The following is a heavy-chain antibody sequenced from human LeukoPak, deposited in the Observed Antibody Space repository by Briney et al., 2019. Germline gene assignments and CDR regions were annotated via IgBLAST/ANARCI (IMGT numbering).Heavy chain of an antibody. J-gene: IGHJ5*02. V-gene: IGHV4-34*01. CDR2: INHSGST. CDR1: GGSFSGYY. D-gene: IGHD6-13*01. Sequence: SETLSLTCAVYGGSFSGYYWSWIRQPPGKGLEWIGEINHSGSTNYNPSLKSRVTISVDTSKNQFSLKLSSVTAADTAVYYCARSGFSSSWYWSNWFDPWGQGTLVTVSS. CDR3: ARSGFSSSWYWSNWFDP.